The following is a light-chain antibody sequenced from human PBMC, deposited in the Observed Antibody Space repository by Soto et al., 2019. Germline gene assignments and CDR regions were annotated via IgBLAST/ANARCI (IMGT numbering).Light chain of an antibody. CDR3: DQYGATPGT. CDR1: QSVTNNY. CDR2: GAS. Sequence: EIVLTQSPATLSLSPGERVTLSCRASQSVTNNYLAWHQQKPGQGPRLLIHGASSRAADTPDRFSGRVSGTDFNLTISRLEPEDFALYYCDQYGATPGTFGQGTKLDIK. J-gene: IGKJ1*01. V-gene: IGKV3-20*01.